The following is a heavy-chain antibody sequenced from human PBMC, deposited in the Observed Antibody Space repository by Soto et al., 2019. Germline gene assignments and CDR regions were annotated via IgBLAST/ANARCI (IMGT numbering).Heavy chain of an antibody. D-gene: IGHD3-22*01. V-gene: IGHV3-33*01. CDR2: IWCDGTHE. CDR3: VREVIGSEVAFDI. Sequence: GGSLRLSCAASGLTSSSCAMHWVRQAPGKGLEWVAMIWCDGTHEYYADSVKGRFTISRDKSKNTVYLQMNSLEDEDTALYYCVREVIGSEVAFDIWGQGTMVTV. CDR1: GLTSSSCA. J-gene: IGHJ3*02.